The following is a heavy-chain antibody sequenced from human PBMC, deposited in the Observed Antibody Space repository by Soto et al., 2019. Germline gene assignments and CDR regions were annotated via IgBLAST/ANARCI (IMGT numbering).Heavy chain of an antibody. D-gene: IGHD6-13*01. Sequence: ASVKVSCKASGYTFTSYGISWVRQAPGQGLEWMGWISAYNGNTNYAQKLQGRVTMTTDTSTSTAYMELRSLRSDDTAVYYCAITLRGSSWTGAEYFQHWGQGTLVTVSS. CDR1: GYTFTSYG. CDR3: AITLRGSSWTGAEYFQH. J-gene: IGHJ1*01. V-gene: IGHV1-18*01. CDR2: ISAYNGNT.